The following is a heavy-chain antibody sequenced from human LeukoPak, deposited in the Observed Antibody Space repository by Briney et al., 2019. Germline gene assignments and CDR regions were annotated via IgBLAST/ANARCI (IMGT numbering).Heavy chain of an antibody. J-gene: IGHJ4*02. CDR2: INHSGST. Sequence: SETLSLTCAVYGGSFSGYYWSWIRQPPGKGLEWIGEINHSGSTNYNPSLKSRVTISVDTSKNQFSLKLSSVTAADTAVYYCARLDTAMVPFDYWGQGTLVTVSS. CDR1: GGSFSGYY. CDR3: ARLDTAMVPFDY. D-gene: IGHD5-18*01. V-gene: IGHV4-34*01.